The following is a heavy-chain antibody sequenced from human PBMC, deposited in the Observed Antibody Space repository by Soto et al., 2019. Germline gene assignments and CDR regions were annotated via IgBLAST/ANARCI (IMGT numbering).Heavy chain of an antibody. Sequence: ASVKVSCKASGYTFTSYGIGWVRQAPGQGLEWMGWINPFDGSRMFAQSFQGRVTFTRDTSTSTVYMELSGLRSDDTAVYYCSRVDPGETSPFDHWGQGTLVTVSS. J-gene: IGHJ4*02. CDR2: INPFDGSR. CDR1: GYTFTSYG. CDR3: SRVDPGETSPFDH. V-gene: IGHV1-18*01. D-gene: IGHD3-10*01.